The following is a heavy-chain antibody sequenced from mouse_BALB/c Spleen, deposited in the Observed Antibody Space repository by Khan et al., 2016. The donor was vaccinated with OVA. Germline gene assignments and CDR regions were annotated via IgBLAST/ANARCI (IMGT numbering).Heavy chain of an antibody. CDR1: GYTFTSYT. D-gene: IGHD2-14*01. Sequence: QIQLVQSGAELARPGASVKMSCKASGYTFTSYTIHWIKERPGQGLEWIGYINPSNGYTNYNQRFKDKATLTTDKSYTTAYLQLSSLTSDDSAVYNCVRDGAYHRNDGWFAYWGQGTLVTVSA. V-gene: IGHV1-4*01. CDR2: INPSNGYT. J-gene: IGHJ3*01. CDR3: VRDGAYHRNDGWFAY.